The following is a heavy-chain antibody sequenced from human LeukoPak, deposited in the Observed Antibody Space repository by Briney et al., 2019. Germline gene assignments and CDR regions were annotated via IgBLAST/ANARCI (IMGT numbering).Heavy chain of an antibody. CDR1: GFTFSSYA. CDR2: ISSSSSTI. D-gene: IGHD3-3*01. V-gene: IGHV3-48*01. J-gene: IGHJ4*02. Sequence: PGGSLRLSCAASGFTFSSYAMSWVRQAPGKGLEWVSYISSSSSTIYYADSVKGRFTISRDNAKNSLYLQMNSLRAEDTAVYYCARVSYDFWSGYYTDYWGQGTLVTVSS. CDR3: ARVSYDFWSGYYTDY.